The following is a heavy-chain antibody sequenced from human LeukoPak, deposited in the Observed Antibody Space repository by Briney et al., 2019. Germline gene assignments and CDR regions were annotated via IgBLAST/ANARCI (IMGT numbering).Heavy chain of an antibody. Sequence: GASVKVSCKVSGYTLTKLSMHWVRQAPGKGLEWMGGFDPEDGETIYAQKFQGRVTMTEDTSTDTAYMELSSLRSEDTAVYYCATLYYGSGSYYTMKHFDYWGQGTLVTVSS. CDR1: GYTLTKLS. D-gene: IGHD3-10*01. CDR3: ATLYYGSGSYYTMKHFDY. CDR2: FDPEDGET. V-gene: IGHV1-24*01. J-gene: IGHJ4*02.